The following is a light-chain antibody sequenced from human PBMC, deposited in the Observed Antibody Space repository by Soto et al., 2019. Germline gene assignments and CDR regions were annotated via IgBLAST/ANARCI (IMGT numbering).Light chain of an antibody. V-gene: IGKV3-20*01. CDR3: QQFGYPQLT. CDR1: QSISSNY. CDR2: GAS. J-gene: IGKJ4*01. Sequence: IVLTQSPATLSLSPGETVTLSCRASQSISSNYVAWFQHKPGQAPRLLIYGASSRAPGIPERFSGSGSGTDFSLTINRLEPEDSAVFYCQQFGYPQLTFGGGTNVEIK.